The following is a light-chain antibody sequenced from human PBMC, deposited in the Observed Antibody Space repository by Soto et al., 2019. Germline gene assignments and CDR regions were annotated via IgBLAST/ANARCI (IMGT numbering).Light chain of an antibody. J-gene: IGKJ2*01. V-gene: IGKV4-1*01. CDR3: QQYYSAPYT. Sequence: DTVMTQSPDSLAVSLGERATINCKSSQSVLYSSNSKNYLAWYQQKPGQPPKLLIYWASTRESGVPDRFSGGGSGTDFTLTISSLQAEDVAVYYCQQYYSAPYTFGQGTKLEIK. CDR2: WAS. CDR1: QSVLYSSNSKNY.